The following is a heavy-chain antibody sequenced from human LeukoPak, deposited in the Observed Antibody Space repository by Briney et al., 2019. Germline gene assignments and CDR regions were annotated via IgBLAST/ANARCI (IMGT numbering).Heavy chain of an antibody. J-gene: IGHJ4*02. D-gene: IGHD1-7*01. CDR3: VRNYYLDF. CDR1: GFPFGSCE. V-gene: IGHV3-48*03. CDR2: ISSGGRTI. Sequence: GGSLRLSCAASGFPFGSCEMNWVRQAPGMGLEWVSYISSGGRTIHYADSVKGRFTISRDNAKNSLYLQMNSLRAEDTAVYYCVRNYYLDFWGQGTLVTVSS.